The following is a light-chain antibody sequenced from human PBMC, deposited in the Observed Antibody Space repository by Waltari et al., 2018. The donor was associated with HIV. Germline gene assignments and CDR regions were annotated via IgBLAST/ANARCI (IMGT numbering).Light chain of an antibody. CDR3: QSYDSSNHVV. Sequence: NFMLTQPHSVSESPGKTVTISCTRSSGSIASHYVQWYPQRPGSSPTTVIYEDNQRPSGVPDRFSGSIDSSSNSASLTISGLKTEDEADYYCQSYDSSNHVVFGGGTKLTVL. V-gene: IGLV6-57*01. J-gene: IGLJ2*01. CDR1: SGSIASHY. CDR2: EDN.